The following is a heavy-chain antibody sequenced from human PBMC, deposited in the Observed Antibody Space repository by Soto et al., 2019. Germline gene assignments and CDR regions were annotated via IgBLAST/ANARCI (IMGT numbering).Heavy chain of an antibody. J-gene: IGHJ5*02. Sequence: TLSLTCSVSGASITSGGHYWTWFRQHPGKGLEWIGPIYYRATTYYNPSLKSRVTISVDTSKNQFSLNLSSLTPPATAVYYCATSGDCSGSSCYWFDPWGQGTLVTVSS. CDR3: ATSGDCSGSSCYWFDP. V-gene: IGHV4-31*03. CDR2: IYYRATT. D-gene: IGHD2-15*01. CDR1: GASITSGGHY.